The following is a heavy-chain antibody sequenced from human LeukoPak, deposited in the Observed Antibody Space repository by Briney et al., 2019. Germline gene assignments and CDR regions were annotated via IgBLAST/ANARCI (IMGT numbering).Heavy chain of an antibody. J-gene: IGHJ4*02. D-gene: IGHD3-3*01. CDR1: GFTFSSYG. Sequence: GGSLRLSCAASGFTFSSYGMHWVRQAPGKGLEWVAVISYDGSNKYYADSVKGRFTISRDNSKNTLYLQMNSLRAEDTAVYYCAREGTFYDFWSGPTDYWGQGTLVTVSS. CDR2: ISYDGSNK. V-gene: IGHV3-30*03. CDR3: AREGTFYDFWSGPTDY.